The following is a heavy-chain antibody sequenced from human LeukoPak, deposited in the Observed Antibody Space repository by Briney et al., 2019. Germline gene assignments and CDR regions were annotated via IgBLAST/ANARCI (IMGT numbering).Heavy chain of an antibody. CDR2: ISGSGGST. J-gene: IGHJ4*02. CDR3: AKELILSGSYSLTY. V-gene: IGHV3-23*01. Sequence: QAGGSLRLSCAASGFTFSSYAMSWVRQAPGKGLEWVSAISGSGGSTYYADSVKGRFTISRDNSKNTLYLQMNSLRAEDTAVYYCAKELILSGSYSLTYWGQGTLVTVSS. D-gene: IGHD1-26*01. CDR1: GFTFSSYA.